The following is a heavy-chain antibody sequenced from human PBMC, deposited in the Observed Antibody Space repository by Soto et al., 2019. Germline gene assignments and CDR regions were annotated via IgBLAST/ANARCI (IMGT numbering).Heavy chain of an antibody. Sequence: EVQLVESGGGLVQPGGSLGLSCAASGFTFSNTWMNWVRQAPGKGLEWVGRIKANADGGTTDYAAPVKGRFTISRDDSKNTVSLKMNSQNIEDAGVYYCTTDPRLGTTFGVIMSPGYWGQGTLVTVS. J-gene: IGHJ4*02. D-gene: IGHD3-16*01. V-gene: IGHV3-15*07. CDR1: GFTFSNTW. CDR3: TTDPRLGTTFGVIMSPGY. CDR2: IKANADGGTT.